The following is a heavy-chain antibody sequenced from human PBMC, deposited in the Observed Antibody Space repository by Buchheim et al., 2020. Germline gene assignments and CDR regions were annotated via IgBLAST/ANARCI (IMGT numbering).Heavy chain of an antibody. CDR1: GFTFSSHW. Sequence: EVQLVESGGGLVQPGGSLRLSCAVSGFTFSSHWMSWVRQVPGKGLEWVANVNQDGSDRYYVDSVKGRFTISRDNAKNSLFLQMNSLRAEDTAVYYCARGYYDSHYYYYYMDVWGKGTT. D-gene: IGHD3-22*01. CDR2: VNQDGSDR. CDR3: ARGYYDSHYYYYYMDV. V-gene: IGHV3-7*04. J-gene: IGHJ6*03.